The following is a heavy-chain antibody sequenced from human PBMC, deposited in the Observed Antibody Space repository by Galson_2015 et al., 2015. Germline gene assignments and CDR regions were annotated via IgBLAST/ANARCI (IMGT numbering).Heavy chain of an antibody. CDR3: ARGSGGSYC. Sequence: SLRLSCAASGFTFSSYWMTWVRQAPGKGLEWVANIKQDGREKNYVDSVKGRFTISRDNAENSMYLQMDSLRAEDTAVYYCARGSGGSYCWGQGTLVTVSS. J-gene: IGHJ4*02. D-gene: IGHD3-10*01. V-gene: IGHV3-7*03. CDR1: GFTFSSYW. CDR2: IKQDGREK.